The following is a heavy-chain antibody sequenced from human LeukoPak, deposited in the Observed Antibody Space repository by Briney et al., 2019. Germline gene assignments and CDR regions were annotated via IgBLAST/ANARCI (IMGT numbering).Heavy chain of an antibody. CDR1: GFNFSSYG. Sequence: PGGSLRLSCAASGFNFSSYGMHWVRQAPGKGLEWVAVIWYDGSKKYYADSVKGRFTISRDNSKNTLYLQMNSLRAEDTAVYYCAKDQYSYGYYFDYWGQGTLVTVSS. V-gene: IGHV3-33*06. CDR2: IWYDGSKK. J-gene: IGHJ4*02. CDR3: AKDQYSYGYYFDY. D-gene: IGHD5-18*01.